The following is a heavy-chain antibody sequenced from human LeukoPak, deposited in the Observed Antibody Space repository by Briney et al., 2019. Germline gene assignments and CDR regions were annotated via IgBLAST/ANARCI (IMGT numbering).Heavy chain of an antibody. CDR3: ATDGAGFDT. CDR1: GFTFNDYY. CDR2: INIGGTNT. J-gene: IGHJ5*02. Sequence: GGSLRLSCAASGFTFNDYYMSWIRQAPGKGVEWLSYINIGGTNTHYADPVKGRFTISRDNAKKSLYLEMNNLRAEDTAVYYCATDGAGFDTWGQGVLVTVSS. V-gene: IGHV3-11*01.